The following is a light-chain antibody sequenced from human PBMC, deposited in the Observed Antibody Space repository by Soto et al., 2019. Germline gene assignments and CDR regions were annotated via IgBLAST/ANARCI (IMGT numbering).Light chain of an antibody. V-gene: IGKV1-5*03. Sequence: IQMTQSPSTLSASVGDRVIITCRASQRVNNWLAWYQQRPGTAPKLLVYQASNLQPGVPSRFSGSGFGTDFTHTISSLQAADFATYYCQHYKEYPWTFGPGTKVEIK. CDR3: QHYKEYPWT. CDR2: QAS. CDR1: QRVNNW. J-gene: IGKJ1*01.